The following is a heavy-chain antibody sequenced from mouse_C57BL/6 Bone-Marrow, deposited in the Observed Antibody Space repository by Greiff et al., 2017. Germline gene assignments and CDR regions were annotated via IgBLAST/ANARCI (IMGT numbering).Heavy chain of an antibody. Sequence: QVQLQQPGAELVKPGASVKLSCKASGYTFTSYWMHWVKQRPGRGLEWIGRIDPNSGGTKYNEKFKSKATLTVDKPSSTAYMQISSLTSEDSAVYYCARSAYSNDVGYFDVWGTGTTVTVSS. CDR2: IDPNSGGT. CDR1: GYTFTSYW. CDR3: ARSAYSNDVGYFDV. D-gene: IGHD2-12*01. V-gene: IGHV1-72*01. J-gene: IGHJ1*03.